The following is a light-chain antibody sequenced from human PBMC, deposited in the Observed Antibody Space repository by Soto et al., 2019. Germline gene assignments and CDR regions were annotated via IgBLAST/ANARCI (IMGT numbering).Light chain of an antibody. J-gene: IGKJ1*01. CDR2: AAS. CDR3: QQYYSYPRT. V-gene: IGKV1-8*01. Sequence: AIRMTQSPSSLSASPGDRVTNTCRASQGISSYLAWYQQKPGKAPKLLIYAASTLQSGVPSRFSGSGSGTDFTLTISCLQSEDFATYYCQQYYSYPRTFGQGTKVDI. CDR1: QGISSY.